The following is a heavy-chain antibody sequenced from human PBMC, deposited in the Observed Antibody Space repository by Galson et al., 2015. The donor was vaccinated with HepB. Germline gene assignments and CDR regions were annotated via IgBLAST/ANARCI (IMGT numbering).Heavy chain of an antibody. CDR1: GGSFRGYY. V-gene: IGHV4-34*01. CDR3: ASRGAYCSGGSCHSGVDY. D-gene: IGHD2-15*01. Sequence: LSLTCAVYGGSFRGYYWSWIRQPPGKGLEWIGEINHSGFSNYNPSLKSRVTISVDTSKNQFSLNLSSVTAADTAVYYCASRGAYCSGGSCHSGVDYWGQGTLVTVSS. J-gene: IGHJ4*02. CDR2: INHSGFS.